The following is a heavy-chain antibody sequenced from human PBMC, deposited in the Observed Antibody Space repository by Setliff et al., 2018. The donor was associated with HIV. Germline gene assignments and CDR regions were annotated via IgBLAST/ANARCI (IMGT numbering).Heavy chain of an antibody. Sequence: GGSLRLSCAASGFTFSSYWMSWVRQAPGKGLEWVANIKQDGSEKFYVDSVKGRFTISRDNAKNSVYLQMNSLRVEDTAMYYCTKDHLSGWASDCWGQGTLVTV. CDR3: TKDHLSGWASDC. V-gene: IGHV3-7*01. CDR2: IKQDGSEK. J-gene: IGHJ4*02. CDR1: GFTFSSYW. D-gene: IGHD6-19*01.